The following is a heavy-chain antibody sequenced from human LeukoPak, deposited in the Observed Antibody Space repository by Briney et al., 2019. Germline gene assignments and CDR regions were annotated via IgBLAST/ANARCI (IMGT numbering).Heavy chain of an antibody. D-gene: IGHD3-22*01. CDR2: IYSGGST. CDR1: GFTVSSNY. V-gene: IGHV3-53*01. J-gene: IGHJ4*02. Sequence: GGSLRLSCAASGFTVSSNYMSWVRQAPGKGLEWVSVIYSGGSTYYADSVKGRFTISRDNSKNTLYLQMNSLRAEDTAVYYCARVYDSSSNDYWGQGTLVTVSS. CDR3: ARVYDSSSNDY.